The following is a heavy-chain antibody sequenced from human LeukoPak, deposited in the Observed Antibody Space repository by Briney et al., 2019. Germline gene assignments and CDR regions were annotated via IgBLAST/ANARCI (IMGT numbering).Heavy chain of an antibody. V-gene: IGHV3-30*04. Sequence: GGSLRLSCAASGFTFSGYAMHWVRQAPGKGLEWLTVISTDGNDKHYADSVKGRFTISRDNSKNTLFLQINNLGTEDAAVYYCAKDKSVSADYYFDYWGQETLVTVSS. CDR1: GFTFSGYA. D-gene: IGHD5/OR15-5a*01. CDR3: AKDKSVSADYYFDY. CDR2: ISTDGNDK. J-gene: IGHJ4*02.